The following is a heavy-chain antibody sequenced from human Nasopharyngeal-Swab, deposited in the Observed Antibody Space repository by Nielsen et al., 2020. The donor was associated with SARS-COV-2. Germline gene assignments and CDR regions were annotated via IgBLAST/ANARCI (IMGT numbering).Heavy chain of an antibody. D-gene: IGHD3-9*01. CDR2: TRNKADSYTT. V-gene: IGHV3-72*01. CDR3: ATFDDDYVDY. Sequence: GESLKISCAASGFTFSDHYMDWVRQAPGKGLEWVGRTRNKADSYTTEYAASVKGRFTISRDDSRNSLYLQMNSLKTEDTAVYYCATFDDDYVDYWGQGTLVTVSS. J-gene: IGHJ4*02. CDR1: GFTFSDHY.